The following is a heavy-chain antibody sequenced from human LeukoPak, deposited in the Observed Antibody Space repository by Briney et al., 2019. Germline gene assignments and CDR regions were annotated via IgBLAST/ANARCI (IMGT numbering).Heavy chain of an antibody. CDR3: ARDPTVITSSRITIFGVVKSPHNWFDP. V-gene: IGHV1-46*01. J-gene: IGHJ5*02. CDR2: ITSSDGGT. D-gene: IGHD3-3*01. Sequence: GASVKVSCKASGYSFTSYCMHWVRQAPGQGLEWMGMITSSDGGTTYAQKFQGRVTMTRDTSTSTVHMELSSLRSEDTAIYFCARDPTVITSSRITIFGVVKSPHNWFDPWGQGTLVIVSS. CDR1: GYSFTSYC.